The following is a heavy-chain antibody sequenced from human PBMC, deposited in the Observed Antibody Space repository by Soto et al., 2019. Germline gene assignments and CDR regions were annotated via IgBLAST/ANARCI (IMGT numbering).Heavy chain of an antibody. V-gene: IGHV1-3*01. J-gene: IGHJ4*02. D-gene: IGHD2-21*02. CDR3: ATNSSISGDNDSYYFDY. CDR1: GYTFTRYA. Sequence: GASVKVSCKASGYTFTRYAMHWVRQAPGQRPEWMGWINAGNGDTKYSEKLQGRVTFTRDTSASTTYMELSSLRSEDTAVYYCATNSSISGDNDSYYFDYWAQGTTATVSA. CDR2: INAGNGDT.